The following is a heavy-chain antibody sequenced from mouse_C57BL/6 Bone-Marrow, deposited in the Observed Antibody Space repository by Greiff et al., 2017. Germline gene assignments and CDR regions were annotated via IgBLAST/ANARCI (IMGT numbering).Heavy chain of an antibody. J-gene: IGHJ4*01. CDR2: IDPENGDT. V-gene: IGHV14-4*01. CDR1: GFNIKDDY. CDR3: TTVTTVVGYYYAMDY. D-gene: IGHD1-1*01. Sequence: VQLQQSGAELVRPGASVKLSCTASGFNIKDDYMHWVKQRHEQGLEWIGWIDPENGDTEYASKFQGKATITADTSSTTSYLQLSSLTSEDTAVFYCTTVTTVVGYYYAMDYWGQVTSVTVSS.